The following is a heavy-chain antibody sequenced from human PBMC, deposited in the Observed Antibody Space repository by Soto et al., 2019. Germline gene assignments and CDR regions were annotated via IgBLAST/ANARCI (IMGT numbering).Heavy chain of an antibody. Sequence: QVQLQESGPGLVKPSETLSLTCTVSGASVSSGSYYWSWIRQPPGKGLEWIGYLYYSGTTNYNPSRKSRVTISVDTSKNQFSLRLSSVTAADTAVYYCARAYGDPRPFDYWGQGTLVTVSS. J-gene: IGHJ4*02. CDR1: GASVSSGSYY. D-gene: IGHD4-17*01. CDR3: ARAYGDPRPFDY. V-gene: IGHV4-61*01. CDR2: LYYSGTT.